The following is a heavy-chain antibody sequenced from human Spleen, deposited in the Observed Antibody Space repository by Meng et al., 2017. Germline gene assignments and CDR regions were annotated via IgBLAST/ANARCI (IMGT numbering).Heavy chain of an antibody. CDR2: IYSSGTT. D-gene: IGHD3-22*01. CDR3: ARGGYNYYDTSGTFY. CDR1: GSSVSGGGYY. Sequence: LRLSCTVSGSSVSGGGYYWSWIRQHPGKGLEWIGYIYSSGTTYYNPSLESRVTISVDTSKNQFFLRLSSVTAADTAVYYCARGGYNYYDTSGTFYWGQGTLVTVSS. J-gene: IGHJ4*02. V-gene: IGHV4-31*03.